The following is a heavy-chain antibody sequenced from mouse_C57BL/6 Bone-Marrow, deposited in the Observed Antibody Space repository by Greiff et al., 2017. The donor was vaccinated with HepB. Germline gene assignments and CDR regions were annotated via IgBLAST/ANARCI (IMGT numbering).Heavy chain of an antibody. CDR3: ARCCDGFAY. CDR1: GYTFTSYW. Sequence: QVQLQQPGAELVMPGASVKLSCKASGYTFTSYWMHWVKQRPGQGLEWIGEIDPSDSYTNYNQKFKGKSTLTVDKSSSTAYMQLSSLTSEDSAVYYCARCCDGFAYWGQGTLVTVSA. V-gene: IGHV1-69*01. J-gene: IGHJ3*01. CDR2: IDPSDSYT. D-gene: IGHD2-13*01.